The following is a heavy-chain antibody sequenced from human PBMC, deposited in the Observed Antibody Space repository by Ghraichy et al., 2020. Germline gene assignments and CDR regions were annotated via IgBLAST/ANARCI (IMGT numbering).Heavy chain of an antibody. CDR2: ISSTSSTK. CDR1: GFTFSTYS. D-gene: IGHD1-26*01. V-gene: IGHV3-48*02. J-gene: IGHJ3*02. Sequence: GGSLRLSCAASGFTFSTYSINWVRLAPGKGLEWVSYISSTSSTKRYADSVQGRFTISRDNAKNSLYLQMNTLRDEDTAVYYCARDLNSGNYPDAFDIWGQGTMVTVSS. CDR3: ARDLNSGNYPDAFDI.